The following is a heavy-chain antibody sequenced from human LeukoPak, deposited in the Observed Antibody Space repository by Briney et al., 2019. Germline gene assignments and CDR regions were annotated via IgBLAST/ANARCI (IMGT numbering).Heavy chain of an antibody. J-gene: IGHJ4*02. Sequence: PGGSLRLSCAASGFTFSSYAMSWVRQAPGKGLEWVSLISGSGGSTYYADSVKGRFTISRDNSKNTLHLQMNSLRGEDTAVYYCARPSYSSGWSFFDYWGQGTLVTVSS. D-gene: IGHD6-19*01. CDR3: ARPSYSSGWSFFDY. CDR2: ISGSGGST. CDR1: GFTFSSYA. V-gene: IGHV3-23*01.